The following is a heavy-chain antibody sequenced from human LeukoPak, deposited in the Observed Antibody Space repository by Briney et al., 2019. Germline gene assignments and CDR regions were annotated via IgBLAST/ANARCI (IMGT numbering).Heavy chain of an antibody. Sequence: GGSLRLSCAASGFTFSSYEMNCVRQAPGKGLEWVSYISSSGSTIYYADSVKGRFTISRGNAKNSLYLQMNSLRADDTAVYYCARFRAGAGDFWGQGTLVSVSS. D-gene: IGHD4/OR15-4a*01. CDR2: ISSSGSTI. V-gene: IGHV3-48*03. CDR3: ARFRAGAGDF. J-gene: IGHJ4*02. CDR1: GFTFSSYE.